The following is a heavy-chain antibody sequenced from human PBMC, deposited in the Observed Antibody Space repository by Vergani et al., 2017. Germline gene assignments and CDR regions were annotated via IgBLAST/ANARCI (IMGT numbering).Heavy chain of an antibody. Sequence: QVQLVQSGAEVKKPGASVKVSCKASGYTFTGYYMHWVRQAPGQGLEWMGWINPNSGGTNYAQKFQGRVTMTRDTSISTAYMELSRLRSDDTAVYYCARDGYCSSTSCYRWFDPWGQGTLVTVSS. CDR3: ARDGYCSSTSCYRWFDP. D-gene: IGHD2-2*03. CDR2: INPNSGGT. CDR1: GYTFTGYY. J-gene: IGHJ5*02. V-gene: IGHV1-2*02.